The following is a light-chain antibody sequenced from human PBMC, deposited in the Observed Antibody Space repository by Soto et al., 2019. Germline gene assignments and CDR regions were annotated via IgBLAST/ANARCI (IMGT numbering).Light chain of an antibody. Sequence: DIQLTQSPSFLSASVGDRVTITCRASQGISGYLAWYQQKPGKAPKLLIYAASTLQRGVPSTFSGSGSGTEFTLTISSLQPEDFATYYCHQFNNYPRTFGQGTKLDIK. CDR1: QGISGY. V-gene: IGKV1-9*01. J-gene: IGKJ2*01. CDR3: HQFNNYPRT. CDR2: AAS.